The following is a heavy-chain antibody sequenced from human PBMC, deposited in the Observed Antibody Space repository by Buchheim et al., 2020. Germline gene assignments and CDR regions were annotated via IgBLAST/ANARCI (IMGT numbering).Heavy chain of an antibody. D-gene: IGHD3-22*01. J-gene: IGHJ2*01. CDR1: GYTFTSYY. V-gene: IGHV1-46*01. CDR3: ARPMSSSGYYYAHDWYFDL. Sequence: QVQLVQSGAEVKKPGASVKVSCKASGYTFTSYYIHWVRQAPGQGLEWMGIINPSGGSTSYAQKFQGRVTMTRDTSTSTVYMELSSLRSEDTAVCYCARPMSSSGYYYAHDWYFDLWGRGTL. CDR2: INPSGGST.